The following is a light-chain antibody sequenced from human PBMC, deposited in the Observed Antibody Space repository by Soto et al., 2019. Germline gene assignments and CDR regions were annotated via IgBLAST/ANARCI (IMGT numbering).Light chain of an antibody. CDR1: SSNIGAGYD. CDR3: QSYDSSLSGWV. V-gene: IGLV1-40*01. J-gene: IGLJ3*02. Sequence: QPVLTQPPSVSGAPGQRVTISCTGSSSNIGAGYDVHWYHQLPGTAPKLLIYGNSNRPSGVPDRFSGSKSGTSASLAITGLRAEDEADYYCQSYDSSLSGWVFGGGTKLTVL. CDR2: GNS.